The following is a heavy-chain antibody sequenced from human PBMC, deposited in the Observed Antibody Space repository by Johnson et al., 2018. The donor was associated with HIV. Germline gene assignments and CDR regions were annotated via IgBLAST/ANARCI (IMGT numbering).Heavy chain of an antibody. D-gene: IGHD3-10*01. V-gene: IGHV3-30*02. CDR3: AKDRRRLLWFGEFGDAVDI. CDR2: IRYDGSNK. Sequence: QVQLVESGGGVVQPGGSLRLSCAASGFTFSSYGMHWVRQAPGKGLEWVAFIRYDGSNKYYGASVKGRFSISRDNSKNTLYLQMNSLRAGDTAVYYCAKDRRRLLWFGEFGDAVDIWGQGTMVNVSS. J-gene: IGHJ3*02. CDR1: GFTFSSYG.